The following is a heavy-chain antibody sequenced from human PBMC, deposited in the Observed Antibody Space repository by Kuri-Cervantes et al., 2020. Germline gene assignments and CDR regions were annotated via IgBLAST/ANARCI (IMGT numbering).Heavy chain of an antibody. D-gene: IGHD6-6*01. Sequence: ASVKVSCKASGYTFTSYGISWVRQAPGQGLEWMGWISAYNGNTNYAQELQGRVTMTTDTSTSTAYMELSSLRSEDTAVYYCARNRPSLWGRRYYFDYWGQGTLVTVSS. CDR3: ARNRPSLWGRRYYFDY. CDR2: ISAYNGNT. CDR1: GYTFTSYG. V-gene: IGHV1-18*01. J-gene: IGHJ4*02.